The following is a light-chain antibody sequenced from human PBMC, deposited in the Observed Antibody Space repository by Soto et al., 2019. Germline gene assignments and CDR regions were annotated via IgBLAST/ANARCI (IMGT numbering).Light chain of an antibody. Sequence: EVLLTQSRGTLCLSPGEISTLSFTSSQSVSSNFLAWYQEKLGQAPRLLIYGASSRATGIPDRFSGSGSGTDFTLTISRLEPEDFAVYYCQQYGSSPWTFGQGTKVDIK. CDR3: QQYGSSPWT. CDR2: GAS. CDR1: QSVSSNF. V-gene: IGKV3-20*01. J-gene: IGKJ1*01.